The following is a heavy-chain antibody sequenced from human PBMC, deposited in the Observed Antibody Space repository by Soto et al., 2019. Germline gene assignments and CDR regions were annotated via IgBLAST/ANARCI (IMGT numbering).Heavy chain of an antibody. CDR1: GYTFTSYD. Sequence: ASVKVSCKASGYTFTSYDINWVRQATGQGLEWMGWMNPNSGNTGYAQKFQGRVTMTRNTSISTAYMELSSLRSEDTAVYYCARGESTDCSNGVCSSSYYFAMHVWG. CDR2: MNPNSGNT. CDR3: ARGESTDCSNGVCSSSYYFAMHV. V-gene: IGHV1-8*01. J-gene: IGHJ6*01. D-gene: IGHD2-8*01.